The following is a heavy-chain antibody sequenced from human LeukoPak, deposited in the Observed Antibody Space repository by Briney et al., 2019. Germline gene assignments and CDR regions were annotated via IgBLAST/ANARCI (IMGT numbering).Heavy chain of an antibody. CDR1: GGSISSYY. CDR2: IYYSGST. D-gene: IGHD3-10*01. Sequence: SETLSLTCTVSGGSISSYYWSWIRQPPGKGLEWIGYIYYSGSTNYNPSLKSRVTISVDPSKNQFSLKLSSVTAADTAVYYCARHVDYGSGSYYWFDPWGQGTLVTVSS. V-gene: IGHV4-59*08. CDR3: ARHVDYGSGSYYWFDP. J-gene: IGHJ5*02.